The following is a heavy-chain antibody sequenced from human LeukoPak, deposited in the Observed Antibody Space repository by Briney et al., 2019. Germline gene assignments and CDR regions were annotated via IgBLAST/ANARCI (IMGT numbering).Heavy chain of an antibody. Sequence: SETLSLTCAVSGGSISSSNWWSWVRQPPGKGLEWIGEIYHSGSTNYNPSLKSRVTISVDKSKNQFSLKLSSVTAADTAVYYCARRGNGYCSGGSCPNWFDPWGQGTLVTVSS. J-gene: IGHJ5*02. CDR1: GGSISSSNW. CDR2: IYHSGST. D-gene: IGHD2-15*01. V-gene: IGHV4-4*02. CDR3: ARRGNGYCSGGSCPNWFDP.